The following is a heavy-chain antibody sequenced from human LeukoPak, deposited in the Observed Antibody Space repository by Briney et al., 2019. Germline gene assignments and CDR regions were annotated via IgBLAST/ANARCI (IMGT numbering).Heavy chain of an antibody. CDR1: GASISSSNIY. J-gene: IGHJ4*02. D-gene: IGHD2-15*01. Sequence: SETLSLTCTVSGASISSSNIYWGWIRQPPGKGLDWIGTIYYSGSTYYNPSLKSRVTIAVDTSKNQFSLKLSSVTAADTAVYYCARYVVTPYYFDYWGQGTLVTVSS. CDR3: ARYVVTPYYFDY. CDR2: IYYSGST. V-gene: IGHV4-39*01.